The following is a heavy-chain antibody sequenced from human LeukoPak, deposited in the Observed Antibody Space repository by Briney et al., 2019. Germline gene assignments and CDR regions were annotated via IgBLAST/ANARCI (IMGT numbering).Heavy chain of an antibody. Sequence: PGGSLRLSCAASGFSFSNSWMHWVRQAPGKGLVWVSRINSDGTTTYYADSVKGRFTISRDNSKNTLYLQMNSLRAEDTAVYYCAKSVSLVTYFDYWGQGTLVTVSS. CDR1: GFSFSNSW. CDR2: INSDGTTT. V-gene: IGHV3-74*01. J-gene: IGHJ4*02. D-gene: IGHD1-26*01. CDR3: AKSVSLVTYFDY.